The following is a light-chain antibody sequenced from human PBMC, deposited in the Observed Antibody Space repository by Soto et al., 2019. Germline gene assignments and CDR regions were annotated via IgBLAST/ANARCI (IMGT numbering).Light chain of an antibody. CDR2: NTF. V-gene: IGKV2-30*01. CDR1: QSLVYSDGIAC. Sequence: DVVMTQSPLSLPVTLGQPASISCRSSQSLVYSDGIACLSWFQQRPGQSPRRLIYNTFNRDSGVPDRFSGSGSGTEFTLKISRVEAEDVGIYYCMQGTHWPPVTFGQGTKLEIK. J-gene: IGKJ2*01. CDR3: MQGTHWPPVT.